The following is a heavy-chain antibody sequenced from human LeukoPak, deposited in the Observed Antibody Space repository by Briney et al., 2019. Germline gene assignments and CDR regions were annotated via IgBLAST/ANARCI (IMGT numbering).Heavy chain of an antibody. J-gene: IGHJ4*01. V-gene: IGHV3-21*01. CDR3: ARGYDFWSGSDY. CDR1: GFTFSSYS. Sequence: GGSLRLSCAASGFTFSSYSMNWVRQGPGKGLEWVSSISSRSSYIYYADSVKGRFTISRDNAKNSLYLQMNSLRAEDTAVYYCARGYDFWSGSDYWGQGTLVTVSS. CDR2: ISSRSSYI. D-gene: IGHD3-3*01.